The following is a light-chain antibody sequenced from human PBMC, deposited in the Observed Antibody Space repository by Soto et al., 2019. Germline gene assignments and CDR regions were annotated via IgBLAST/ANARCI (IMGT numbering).Light chain of an antibody. J-gene: IGLJ3*02. CDR2: EGD. CDR3: CSAAGRTTV. CDR1: SSDAGSYKL. Sequence: QSVLTQPASVSGSPGQSITISCSRASSDAGSYKLVSWYQRHPGKAPKLIIYEGDKRPSGVSNRFSGSRSGNTASLTISGLQTEDEANYYCCSAAGRTTVFGGGTKVTVL. V-gene: IGLV2-23*01.